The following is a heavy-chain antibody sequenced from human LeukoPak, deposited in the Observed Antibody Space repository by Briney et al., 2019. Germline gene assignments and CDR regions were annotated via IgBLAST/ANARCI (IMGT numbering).Heavy chain of an antibody. D-gene: IGHD2-15*01. V-gene: IGHV4-4*07. Sequence: PSETLSLTCTASGGSLRGHYWTWIRQPAGKGLEWIGHIYASGDTTYNPSLKTRVTMSVDTSKNQFFLSLTSVTAADAAVYYCAREDDEYCSGTSCSKFYFYYIDVWGRGTTVTVSS. CDR1: GGSLRGHY. CDR2: IYASGDT. J-gene: IGHJ6*03. CDR3: AREDDEYCSGTSCSKFYFYYIDV.